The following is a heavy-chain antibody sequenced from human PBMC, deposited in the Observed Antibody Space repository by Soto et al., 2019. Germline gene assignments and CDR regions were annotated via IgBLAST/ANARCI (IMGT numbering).Heavy chain of an antibody. Sequence: QVQLVESGGGVVQPGTSLRLSCAPSGFTFMSYGMHWVRQAPGKGLEWVAVIWYDGSKHYYADSVNGRFTISRDNSKNTLYLQMNSLRAEDTAVYYCARDPGVYNYCPGLWGHGALVTVT. CDR1: GFTFMSYG. D-gene: IGHD1-1*01. V-gene: IGHV3-33*01. J-gene: IGHJ4*01. CDR3: ARDPGVYNYCPGL. CDR2: IWYDGSKH.